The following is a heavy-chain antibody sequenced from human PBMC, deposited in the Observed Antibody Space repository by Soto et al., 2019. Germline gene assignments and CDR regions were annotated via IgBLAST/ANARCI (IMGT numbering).Heavy chain of an antibody. V-gene: IGHV3-48*03. J-gene: IGHJ6*02. CDR1: GFSFSDYE. CDR2: ISSSGGAI. Sequence: GGSLRLSCAASGFSFSDYEMNWVRQTPGKGLEWLSYISSSGGAIRYADSVKGRFTISRDNAKNSLYLQMHSLRADDTAVYYCARDAFEIYYKFGLDVWGQGTPVTVSS. D-gene: IGHD3-10*01. CDR3: ARDAFEIYYKFGLDV.